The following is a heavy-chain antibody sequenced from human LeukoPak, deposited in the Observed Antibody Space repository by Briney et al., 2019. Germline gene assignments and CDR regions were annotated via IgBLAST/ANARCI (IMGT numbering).Heavy chain of an antibody. V-gene: IGHV3-30*14. CDR3: ARDTRYYYGMDV. D-gene: IGHD3-3*01. CDR1: GFTFSSYA. Sequence: PGRSLRLSCAASGFTFSSYAMHWVRQAPGKGLEWVAVISYDGSNKYYADSVKGRFTISRDNSKNTLYLQMNSLRAEDTAVYYCARDTRYYYGMDVWGQGATVTVSS. J-gene: IGHJ6*02. CDR2: ISYDGSNK.